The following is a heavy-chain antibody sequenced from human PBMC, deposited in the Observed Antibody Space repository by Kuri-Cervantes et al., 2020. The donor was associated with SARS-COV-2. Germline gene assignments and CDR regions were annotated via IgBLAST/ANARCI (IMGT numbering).Heavy chain of an antibody. V-gene: IGHV4-61*01. J-gene: IGHJ6*02. CDR1: GSSVSSGSYY. D-gene: IGHD4-23*01. CDR2: IYYNGST. CDR3: ARHDYGGPLTYYYGMDV. Sequence: SETLSLTCTVSGSSVSSGSYYWSWIRQPPGKGLEWIGYIYYNGSTNYNPSLKSRVTISVDTSKNQFSLKLSSVTAADTAMYYCARHDYGGPLTYYYGMDVWGQGTTVTVSS.